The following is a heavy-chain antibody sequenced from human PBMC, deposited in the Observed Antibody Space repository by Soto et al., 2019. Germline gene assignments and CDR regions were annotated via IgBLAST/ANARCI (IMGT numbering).Heavy chain of an antibody. Sequence: SETLSLTCAVSGGSLSSSAYSWSWIRQPPGKGLEWIGFIYQSGSTYYNPSLKSRLTMSLDRPRNQFSLKLSSVTAADTAVYYCARELPYYDSSGYSWDDAFDIWGQGTMVTVSS. CDR1: GGSLSSSAYS. CDR2: IYQSGST. V-gene: IGHV4-30-2*01. J-gene: IGHJ3*02. CDR3: ARELPYYDSSGYSWDDAFDI. D-gene: IGHD3-22*01.